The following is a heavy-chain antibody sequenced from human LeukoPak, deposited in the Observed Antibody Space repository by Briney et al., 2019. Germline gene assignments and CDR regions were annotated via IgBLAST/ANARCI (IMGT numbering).Heavy chain of an antibody. V-gene: IGHV1-2*02. J-gene: IGHJ4*02. CDR2: INPNSGGT. CDR1: GYTFTGYY. Sequence: GASVKVSCKASGYTFTGYYMHWVRQDPGQGLEGMGWINPNSGGTNYAQKFQGRVTMTRDTSISTAYMELSRVRSDDTAVYYCARMRDYYGSGSYYNVGYWGQGTLVTVSS. CDR3: ARMRDYYGSGSYYNVGY. D-gene: IGHD3-10*01.